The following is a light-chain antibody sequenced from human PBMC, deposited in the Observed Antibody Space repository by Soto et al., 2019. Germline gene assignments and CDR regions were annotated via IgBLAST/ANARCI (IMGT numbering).Light chain of an antibody. V-gene: IGKV3-20*01. CDR3: QQYGTSPIT. J-gene: IGKJ5*01. Sequence: QGAGPMFINTGERATLSCRASQTVSSYLTWYQQRPGQAPRLLISGASRRATGIPDRFSGSGSGTDFTLTISRLEPEDFALYYCQQYGTSPITFGQGTRLEIK. CDR1: QTVSSY. CDR2: GAS.